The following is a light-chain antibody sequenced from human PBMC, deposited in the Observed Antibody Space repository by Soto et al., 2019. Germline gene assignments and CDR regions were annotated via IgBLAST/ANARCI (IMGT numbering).Light chain of an antibody. Sequence: QSVLAQPASVYGSPGQSITISCTGTSSDVGAYIFVSWYQQHPGKAPKLMIYDIINRPSGVSNRFSGSKSGNTASLTISGLQAEDEADYYCVSFTTSRSYVFGTGTKVTVL. CDR3: VSFTTSRSYV. V-gene: IGLV2-14*03. CDR2: DII. CDR1: SSDVGAYIF. J-gene: IGLJ1*01.